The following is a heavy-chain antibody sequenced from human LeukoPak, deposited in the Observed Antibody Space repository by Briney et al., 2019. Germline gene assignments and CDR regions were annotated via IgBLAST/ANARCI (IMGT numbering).Heavy chain of an antibody. J-gene: IGHJ6*03. CDR2: INPNSGGT. CDR3: ARDPGSSPAPARPPWPLLYYYMDV. D-gene: IGHD6-6*01. CDR1: GYTFTSYY. V-gene: IGHV1-2*02. Sequence: ASVKVSCKASGYTFTSYYMHWVRQAPGQGLEWMGWINPNSGGTNYAQKFQGRVTMTRDTSISTAYMELSRLRSDDTAVYYCARDPGSSPAPARPPWPLLYYYMDVWGKGTTVTVSS.